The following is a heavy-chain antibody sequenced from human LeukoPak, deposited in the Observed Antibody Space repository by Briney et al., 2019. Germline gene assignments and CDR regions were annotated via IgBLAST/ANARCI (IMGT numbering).Heavy chain of an antibody. D-gene: IGHD6-19*01. CDR1: GFTFSSYS. V-gene: IGHV3-21*01. CDR2: ISSSSSYI. Sequence: GGSLRLSCAASGFTFSSYSMNWVRQAPGKGLEWVSSISSSSSYIYYADSVKGRFTISRDNAKNSLYLQMNSLRAEDTAVYYCARDTDIAVAGTDVWFDPRGQGTLVTVSS. J-gene: IGHJ5*02. CDR3: ARDTDIAVAGTDVWFDP.